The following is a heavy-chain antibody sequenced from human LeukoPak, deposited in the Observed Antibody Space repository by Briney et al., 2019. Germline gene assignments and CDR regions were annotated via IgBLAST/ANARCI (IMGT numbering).Heavy chain of an antibody. J-gene: IGHJ4*02. CDR1: GYTFTSYW. CDR3: ARHDRDISTGYYSFDY. CDR2: IYPGDSDT. D-gene: IGHD3-9*01. Sequence: GESLKISCRGSGYTFTSYWIAWVRQMPGKGLEWMGIIYPGDSDTRYSPSFQGQVTISADKSLNIAHLQWSSLKASDTAIYYCARHDRDISTGYYSFDYWGQGTLVTVSS. V-gene: IGHV5-51*01.